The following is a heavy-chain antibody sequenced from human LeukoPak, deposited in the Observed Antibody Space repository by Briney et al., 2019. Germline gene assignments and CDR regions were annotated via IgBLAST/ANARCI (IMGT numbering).Heavy chain of an antibody. V-gene: IGHV3-48*02. D-gene: IGHD1-26*01. J-gene: IGHJ4*02. CDR2: IRSSGNTI. CDR1: GFTFSRYA. Sequence: GGSLRLSCAASGFTFSRYAMSWVRQAPGKGLEWVSYIRSSGNTIYYADSVKGRFTISRDNAKNSVYLQMNSLRDEDTAVYYCARYGSYPEAFDYWGQGTLVTVSS. CDR3: ARYGSYPEAFDY.